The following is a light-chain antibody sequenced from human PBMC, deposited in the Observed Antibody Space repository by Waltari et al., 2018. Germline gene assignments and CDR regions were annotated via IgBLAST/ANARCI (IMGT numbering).Light chain of an antibody. J-gene: IGKJ1*01. CDR3: QHYVRLPVS. V-gene: IGKV3-20*01. CDR2: GAS. Sequence: EIVLTPSPGTLSLSPGERATLSCRASQCVSRSLAWYQQKPGQAPRLLIYGASSRATGVPDRFSGSGSGTDFSLTISRLEPEDFAVYYCQHYVRLPVSFGQGTKVEIK. CDR1: QCVSRS.